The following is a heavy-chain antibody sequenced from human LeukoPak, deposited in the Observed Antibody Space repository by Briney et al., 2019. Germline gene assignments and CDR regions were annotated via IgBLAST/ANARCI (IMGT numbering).Heavy chain of an antibody. Sequence: GGSLRLSCAASGFTFSSSAMSWVRQAPGKGLEWVSAISNNGGYTYYADSVKGRFTISRDNSKNTLYLQMNSLRAEDTAVYYCARDLAQYYYYYYYGMDVWGQGATVTVSS. CDR3: ARDLAQYYYYYYYGMDV. CDR1: GFTFSSSA. CDR2: ISNNGGYT. J-gene: IGHJ6*02. D-gene: IGHD2/OR15-2a*01. V-gene: IGHV3-23*01.